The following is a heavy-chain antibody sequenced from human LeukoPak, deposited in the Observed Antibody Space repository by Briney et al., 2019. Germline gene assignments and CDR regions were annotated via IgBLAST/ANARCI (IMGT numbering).Heavy chain of an antibody. V-gene: IGHV3-11*04. CDR2: ISSSGSTI. Sequence: GGSLRLSCAASGFTFSDYYMSWIRQAPGKGLEWVSYISSSGSTIYYADSVKGRFTISRDNAKNSLYLQMNSLRAEDTAVYYCARVITTVVPAVDFDLWGRGTLVTVSS. D-gene: IGHD3-22*01. J-gene: IGHJ2*01. CDR3: ARVITTVVPAVDFDL. CDR1: GFTFSDYY.